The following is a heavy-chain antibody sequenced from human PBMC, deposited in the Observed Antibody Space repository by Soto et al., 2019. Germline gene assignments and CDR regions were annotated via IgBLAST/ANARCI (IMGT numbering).Heavy chain of an antibody. Sequence: GRSLRLCCAASGFTFSRSGMHWVRQAPGKGLEWVAVISYDGNNKYYADSVKGRFTTSRDNSNNTLFLQMNSLRPEDTALYYCVKLAMHGRTSPVHYCGPGFLVTLS. CDR1: GFTFSRSG. J-gene: IGHJ4*02. CDR3: VKLAMHGRTSPVHY. V-gene: IGHV3-30*18. CDR2: ISYDGNNK. D-gene: IGHD2-2*01.